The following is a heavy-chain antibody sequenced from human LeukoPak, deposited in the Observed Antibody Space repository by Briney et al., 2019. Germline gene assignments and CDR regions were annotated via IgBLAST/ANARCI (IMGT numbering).Heavy chain of an antibody. CDR2: ISSSSSYT. V-gene: IGHV3-11*06. J-gene: IGHJ6*04. CDR3: ARHLRGAYYCGSGRADYGMDV. Sequence: KSGGSLRLSCAASGFTFSDYYMSWIRQAPGKGLEWVSYISSSSSYTNYADSVKGRFTISRDNAKNSLYLQMNSLRAEDTAVYYCARHLRGAYYCGSGRADYGMDVWGKGTTVTVSS. D-gene: IGHD3-10*01. CDR1: GFTFSDYY.